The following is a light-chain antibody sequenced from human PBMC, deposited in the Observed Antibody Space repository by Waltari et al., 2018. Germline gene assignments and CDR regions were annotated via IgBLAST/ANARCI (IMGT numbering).Light chain of an antibody. CDR1: NIGDKS. J-gene: IGLJ2*01. Sequence: SSVLTQPPSVSVAPGKTARITCGEHNIGDKSVHWYQQKPGQAPVMVIYDEGGRPSGIPERFSGSNSGNTATLTISRVEAGDEADYYCQVWDSTSGVVFGGGTKLTVL. V-gene: IGLV3-21*04. CDR3: QVWDSTSGVV. CDR2: DEG.